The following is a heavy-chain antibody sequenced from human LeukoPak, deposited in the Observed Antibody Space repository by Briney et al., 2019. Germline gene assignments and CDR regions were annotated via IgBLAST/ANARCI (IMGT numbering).Heavy chain of an antibody. CDR1: GFTFSSYA. CDR3: ARALAYCGGDCYSGLDC. Sequence: GGSLRLSCAASGFTFSSYAMHWVRQAPGKGLEYVSAISSNGGSTYYANSVKGRFTISRDNSKNTLYLQMGSLRAEDMAVYYCARALAYCGGDCYSGLDCWGQGTLVTVSS. CDR2: ISSNGGST. D-gene: IGHD2-21*02. V-gene: IGHV3-64*01. J-gene: IGHJ4*02.